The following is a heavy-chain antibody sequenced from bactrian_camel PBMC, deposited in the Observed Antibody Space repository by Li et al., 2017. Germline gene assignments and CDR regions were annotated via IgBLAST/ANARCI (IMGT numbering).Heavy chain of an antibody. CDR2: ISASGGTT. CDR1: GFTFSSYW. J-gene: IGHJ4*01. D-gene: IGHD3*01. Sequence: HVQLVESGGGLVQPGGSLTLSCAASGFTFSSYWMYWVRQAPGKGLEWVSAISASGGTTIYADSVKGRFTISRDNAKNTVYLQMNSLKPEDTAVYYCVRDQVSSFADWGQGTQVTVS. CDR3: VRDQVSSFAD. V-gene: IGHV3S1*01.